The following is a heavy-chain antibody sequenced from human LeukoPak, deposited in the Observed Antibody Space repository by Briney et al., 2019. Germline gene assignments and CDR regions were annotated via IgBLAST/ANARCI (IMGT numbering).Heavy chain of an antibody. V-gene: IGHV4-59*01. D-gene: IGHD3-9*01. CDR3: ARVGTLGYDILTGYHYYYYYMDV. Sequence: PSETLSLTCTVSGGSISSYYWSWIRQPPGKGLEWIGYIYYSGSTNYNPSLKSRVTISVDTSKNQFSLKLSSVTAADTAVYYCARVGTLGYDILTGYHYYYYYMDVWGKGTTVTISS. CDR2: IYYSGST. CDR1: GGSISSYY. J-gene: IGHJ6*03.